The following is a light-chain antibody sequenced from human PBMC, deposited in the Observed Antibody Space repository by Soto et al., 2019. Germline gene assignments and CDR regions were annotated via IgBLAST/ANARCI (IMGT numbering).Light chain of an antibody. V-gene: IGKV1-27*01. CDR3: QKYNSAPWT. CDR1: QALSNY. CDR2: AAS. Sequence: DIQLTQSPSVLSASVGDTVTITCRASQALSNYLAWYQQKPGKAPDLLIYAASTLQSGVPSRFSGSGSGTDFTLTITSLQPAAVANYYCQKYNSAPWTFGQGTKVDIK. J-gene: IGKJ1*01.